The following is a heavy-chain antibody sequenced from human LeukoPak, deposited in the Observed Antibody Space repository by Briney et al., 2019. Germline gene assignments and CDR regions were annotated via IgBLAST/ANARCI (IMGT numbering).Heavy chain of an antibody. D-gene: IGHD6-19*01. CDR3: AKDSRIAVAGTLGAFDI. CDR1: GFTFDNYA. Sequence: GESLRLSCTASGFTFDNYAMIWVRQAPGKGLEWVSAISGSGGSTYYADSVKGRFTISRDNSKNTLYLQMNSLRAEDTAVYYCAKDSRIAVAGTLGAFDIWGQGTMVTVSS. J-gene: IGHJ3*02. CDR2: ISGSGGST. V-gene: IGHV3-23*01.